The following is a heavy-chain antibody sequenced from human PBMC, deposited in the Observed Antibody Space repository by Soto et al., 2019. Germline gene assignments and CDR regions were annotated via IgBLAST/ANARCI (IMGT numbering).Heavy chain of an antibody. J-gene: IGHJ4*02. V-gene: IGHV4-39*01. Sequence: QLQLQESGPGLVKPSETLSLTCTVSGGSISSSSYYWGWIRQPPGKGLEWIGSIYYSGSTYYNPSRGVRETLTVDTYKNQFALRLSAVTAADRAVYCCAWGRDGYNPDYWGWGSLVTVS. D-gene: IGHD3-16*01. CDR2: IYYSGST. CDR3: AWGRDGYNPDY. CDR1: GGSISSSSYY.